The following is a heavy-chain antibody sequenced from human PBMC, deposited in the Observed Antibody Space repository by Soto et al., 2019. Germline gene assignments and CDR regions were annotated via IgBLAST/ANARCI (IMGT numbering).Heavy chain of an antibody. CDR1: GGTFSSYA. CDR2: IIPIFGTA. V-gene: IGHV1-69*06. D-gene: IGHD3-22*01. CDR3: ASRYYYDSSGYGPHYYYYYGMDV. Sequence: SVKVSCKASGGTFSSYAISWVRQAPGQGLEWMGGIIPIFGTANYAQKFQGRVTITADKSTSTAYMELSSLRSEDTAVYYCASRYYYDSSGYGPHYYYYYGMDVWGQGTTVTVSS. J-gene: IGHJ6*02.